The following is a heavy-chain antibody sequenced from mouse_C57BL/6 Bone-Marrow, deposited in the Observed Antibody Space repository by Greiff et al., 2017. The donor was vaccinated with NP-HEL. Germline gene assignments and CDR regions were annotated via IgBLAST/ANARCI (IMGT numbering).Heavy chain of an antibody. J-gene: IGHJ2*01. CDR1: GYTFTSYW. CDR3: TREGDDGYGYYFDY. Sequence: VQLQQSGTVLARPGASVKMSCKTSGYTFTSYWMHWVKQRPGQGLEWIGAIYPGNSDTSYNQKFKGKAKLTAVTSASTAYMELSSLTNEDSAVYYGTREGDDGYGYYFDYWGQGTTLTVSS. D-gene: IGHD2-3*01. V-gene: IGHV1-5*01. CDR2: IYPGNSDT.